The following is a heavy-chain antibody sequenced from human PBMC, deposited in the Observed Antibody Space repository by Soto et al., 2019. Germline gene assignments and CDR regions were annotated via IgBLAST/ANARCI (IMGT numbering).Heavy chain of an antibody. V-gene: IGHV3-15*07. CDR1: GFAFSNAW. J-gene: IGHJ6*02. D-gene: IGHD2-2*01. CDR3: TTDTQLVVLVPAVLYYYYGMDV. CDR2: IKSKTDGGTT. Sequence: GGSLRLSCAASGFAFSNAWMNWVRQAPGKGLEWVGRIKSKTDGGTTDYAAPVKGRFTISRDDSKNTLYLQMNSLKTEDTAVYYCTTDTQLVVLVPAVLYYYYGMDVWGQGTTVTVSS.